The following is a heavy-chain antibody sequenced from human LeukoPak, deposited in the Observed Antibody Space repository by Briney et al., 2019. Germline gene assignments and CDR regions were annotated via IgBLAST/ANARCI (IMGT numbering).Heavy chain of an antibody. V-gene: IGHV1-18*04. Sequence: ASVKVSCKASGYTFTGYYMHWVRQAPGQGLEWMGWISAYNGNTNYAQKLQGRVTMTTDTSTSTAYMELKSLRSDDTAVYYCARERYGVYYYYYYGMDVWGQGTTVTVSS. CDR1: GYTFTGYY. D-gene: IGHD3-9*01. CDR2: ISAYNGNT. CDR3: ARERYGVYYYYYYGMDV. J-gene: IGHJ6*02.